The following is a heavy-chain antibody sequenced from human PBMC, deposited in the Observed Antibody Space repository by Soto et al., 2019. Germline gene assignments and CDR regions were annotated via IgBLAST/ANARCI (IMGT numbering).Heavy chain of an antibody. V-gene: IGHV3-23*01. J-gene: IGHJ4*02. CDR3: AKDTLFGKAEAGIQVPLRVAAY. CDR2: ISGSGGST. Sequence: PGGSLRLSCAASGFTFSSYAMSWVRQAPGKGLEWVSAISGSGGSTYYADSVKGRFTISRDNSKNTLYLQMNSLRAEDTAVYYCAKDTLFGKAEAGIQVPLRVAAYWGQGTLVTVSS. CDR1: GFTFSSYA. D-gene: IGHD6-13*01.